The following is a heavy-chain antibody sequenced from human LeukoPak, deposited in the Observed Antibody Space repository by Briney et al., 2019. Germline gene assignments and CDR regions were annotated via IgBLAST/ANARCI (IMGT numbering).Heavy chain of an antibody. CDR2: MWYDGSDK. CDR1: RFSFSNYA. Sequence: GGSLRLSCAASRFSFSNYAMHWVRQAPGKGLEWVAIMWYDGSDKYNGDSAKGRFTISRDNSENTLYLQMKSLRAEDTGVYYCARDSCSSISCPGHNAFDIWGQGTTVTVSS. V-gene: IGHV3-33*01. CDR3: ARDSCSSISCPGHNAFDI. D-gene: IGHD2-2*01. J-gene: IGHJ3*02.